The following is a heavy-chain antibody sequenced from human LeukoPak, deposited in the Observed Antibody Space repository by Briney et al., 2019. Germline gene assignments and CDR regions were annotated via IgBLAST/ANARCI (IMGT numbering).Heavy chain of an antibody. CDR3: ARASHVDTARVGY. V-gene: IGHV3-21*01. Sequence: GGSLRLSCAASGFTFGSESMNWVRQAPGKGLKFVSSISSSSSYIYYADSVKGRFTISRDNAKNSLYLQMNSLSAEDTALYYCARASHVDTARVGYWGQGTLVTVSS. CDR1: GFTFGSES. J-gene: IGHJ4*02. CDR2: ISSSSSYI. D-gene: IGHD5-18*01.